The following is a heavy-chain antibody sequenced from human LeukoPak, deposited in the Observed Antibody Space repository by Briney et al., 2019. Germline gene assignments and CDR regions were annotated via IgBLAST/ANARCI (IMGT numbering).Heavy chain of an antibody. CDR2: IYYSGST. Sequence: SETLSLTCTVSGGSISSSSYYWGWIRQPPGKGLEWIGSIYYSGSTYYNPSLKSRVTMSVDTSKNQFSLKLSSVTAADTAVYYCARDFDSGSYFGSGDPYYFDYWGQGTLVTVSS. V-gene: IGHV4-39*07. CDR1: GGSISSSSYY. D-gene: IGHD1-26*01. J-gene: IGHJ4*02. CDR3: ARDFDSGSYFGSGDPYYFDY.